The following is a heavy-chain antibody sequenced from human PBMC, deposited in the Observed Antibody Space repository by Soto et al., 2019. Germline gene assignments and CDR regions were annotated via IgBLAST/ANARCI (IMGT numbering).Heavy chain of an antibody. V-gene: IGHV1-8*01. CDR2: MNPNSGNT. D-gene: IGHD3-10*01. J-gene: IGHJ3*02. Sequence: ASVKVSCKASGYTFTSYDINWVRQATGQGLEWMGWMNPNSGNTGYAQKFQGRVTMTRNTSISTAYMELSSLRSEDTAVYYCASGDFRYYNGSGPMVFDIWVHGTMVTVSS. CDR3: ASGDFRYYNGSGPMVFDI. CDR1: GYTFTSYD.